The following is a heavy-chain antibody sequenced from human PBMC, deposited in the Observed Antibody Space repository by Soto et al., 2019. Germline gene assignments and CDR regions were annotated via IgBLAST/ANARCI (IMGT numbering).Heavy chain of an antibody. D-gene: IGHD2-2*01. Sequence: QITLKESGPTLVKPTQTLTLTCTFSGFSLSTSGVGVGWIRQPPGKALEWLALIYWDDDKRYSPSLKSRLTIHKDTPKNPVVLNMNQMEPVDNTTYYCAHSPYCSSTSCYDWFDPWGQGTLVTVSS. CDR2: IYWDDDK. CDR3: AHSPYCSSTSCYDWFDP. CDR1: GFSLSTSGVG. J-gene: IGHJ5*02. V-gene: IGHV2-5*02.